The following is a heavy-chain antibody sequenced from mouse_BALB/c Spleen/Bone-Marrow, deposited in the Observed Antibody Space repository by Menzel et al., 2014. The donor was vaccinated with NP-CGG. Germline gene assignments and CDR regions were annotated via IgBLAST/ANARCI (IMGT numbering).Heavy chain of an antibody. CDR2: INPGSDSS. CDR1: AYAFTNYL. D-gene: IGHD2-2*01. V-gene: IGHV1-54*01. J-gene: IGHJ3*01. CDR3: ARAIFYGYDDGGPFAY. Sequence: VKLQESGAELVRPGTSVKVSCKASAYAFTNYLIEWIKKRPGQGLEWIGAINPGSDSSTYNEKFRGKATLTADNSSSTAYMQLSSLTSDDSAVYFCARAIFYGYDDGGPFAYWGQGTLVTVSA.